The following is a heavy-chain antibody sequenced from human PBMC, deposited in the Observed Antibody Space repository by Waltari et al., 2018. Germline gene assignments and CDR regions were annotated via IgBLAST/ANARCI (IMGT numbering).Heavy chain of an antibody. CDR2: INSGGDT. V-gene: IGHV3-53*01. J-gene: IGHJ2*01. CDR1: GFTVSGNY. CDR3: ARDVTGYYYFDL. Sequence: EVQLVESGGGLIQPGGSLRLSCAASGFTVSGNYMSWVRQAPGKGLEWVSVINSGGDTHYADSVKGRFTISRDSSKNTVYLQMSTLRAEDTALYYCARDVTGYYYFDLWGRGTLVTVSS.